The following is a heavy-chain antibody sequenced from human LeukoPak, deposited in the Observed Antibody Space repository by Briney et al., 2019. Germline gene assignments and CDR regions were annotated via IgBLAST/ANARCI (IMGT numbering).Heavy chain of an antibody. CDR2: ISGSGGST. CDR1: GFTFSSYA. CDR3: AKGWLVGANTRQIDY. V-gene: IGHV3-23*01. Sequence: PGGSLRLSCAASGFTFSSYAMSWVRQAPGKGLEWVSAISGSGGSTYYADSVKGRLTISRDNSKNTLYLQMNSLRAEDTAVYYCAKGWLVGANTRQIDYWGQGTLVTVSS. J-gene: IGHJ4*02. D-gene: IGHD1-26*01.